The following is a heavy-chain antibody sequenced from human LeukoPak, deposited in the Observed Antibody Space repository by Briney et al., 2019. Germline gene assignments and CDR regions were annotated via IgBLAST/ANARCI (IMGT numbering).Heavy chain of an antibody. Sequence: GGSLRLSCAASGFTLNSYWMSWVRQAPGKGLEWVANIKEDRSWKYYGDSVKGRFTISRDNAKKSLYLQMNSLRGEDTAVYYCARDWFPSGRAAFDIWGQGTMVTVSS. V-gene: IGHV3-7*01. CDR3: ARDWFPSGRAAFDI. CDR1: GFTLNSYW. CDR2: IKEDRSWK. D-gene: IGHD3-10*01. J-gene: IGHJ3*02.